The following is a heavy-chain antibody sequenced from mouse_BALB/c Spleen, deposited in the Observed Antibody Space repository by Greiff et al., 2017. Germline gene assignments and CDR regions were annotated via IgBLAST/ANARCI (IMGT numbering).Heavy chain of an antibody. V-gene: IGHV5-4*02. Sequence: EVKLMESGGGLVKPGGSLKLSCAASGFTFSDYYMYWVRQTPEKRLEWVATISDGGSYTYYPDSVKGRFTISRDNAKNNLYLQMSSLKSEDTAMYYCARDRYDGYAMDYWGQGTSVTVSS. J-gene: IGHJ4*01. CDR3: ARDRYDGYAMDY. D-gene: IGHD2-14*01. CDR2: ISDGGSYT. CDR1: GFTFSDYY.